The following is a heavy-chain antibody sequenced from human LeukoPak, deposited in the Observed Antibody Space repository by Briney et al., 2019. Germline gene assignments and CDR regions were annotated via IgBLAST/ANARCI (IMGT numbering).Heavy chain of an antibody. CDR3: ATSHSSGYYFDY. D-gene: IGHD3-22*01. Sequence: ASVKVSCKVSGYTLTELSMHWVRQAPGKGLEWMGGFDPEDGETIYAQKFQGRVTMTEDTSTDTAYMELSSLRSEDTAVYYCATSHSSGYYFDYWGQGTLVIVSS. J-gene: IGHJ4*02. V-gene: IGHV1-24*01. CDR1: GYTLTELS. CDR2: FDPEDGET.